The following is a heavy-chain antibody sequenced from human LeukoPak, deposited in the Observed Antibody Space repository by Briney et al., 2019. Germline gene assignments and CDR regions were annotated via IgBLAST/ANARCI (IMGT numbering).Heavy chain of an antibody. Sequence: AQTKILTCTVSGGSVSSDDNYWSWIRQPPGKGLEWIGYIYYSGSTYYNSSLKSRVSISVDTSKNQFSLKLSSVTAADTGVYYCAEVTNDAFDIWGQGTMLPVPS. CDR2: IYYSGST. V-gene: IGHV4-30-4*01. J-gene: IGHJ3*02. CDR3: AEVTNDAFDI. D-gene: IGHD4-17*01. CDR1: GGSVSSDDNY.